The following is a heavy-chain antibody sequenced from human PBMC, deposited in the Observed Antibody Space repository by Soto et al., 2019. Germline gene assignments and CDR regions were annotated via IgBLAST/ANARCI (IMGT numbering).Heavy chain of an antibody. Sequence: GGSLRLSCAASGFTFSTYTMSWVRQAPGKGLEWVSSISRTRTYIYYADSVKGRFTISRDDAKNSVYLQMDSLRAEDTAVYYCVKVANDLNYFDYWDQGALVTVSS. CDR3: VKVANDLNYFDY. V-gene: IGHV3-21*01. CDR2: ISRTRTYI. J-gene: IGHJ4*02. CDR1: GFTFSTYT.